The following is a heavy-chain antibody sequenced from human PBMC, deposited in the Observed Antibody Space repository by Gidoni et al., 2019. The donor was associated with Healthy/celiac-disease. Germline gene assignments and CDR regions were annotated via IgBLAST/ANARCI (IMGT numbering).Heavy chain of an antibody. V-gene: IGHV3-21*01. CDR1: GFTFSSYS. D-gene: IGHD3-22*01. Sequence: EVQLVESGGGLVKPGGSLRLSCDASGFTFSSYSLNWVRQAPGKGLEWVSSIGSSSSYIYYADSVKGRFTIYRDNAKNSLYLQMNSLRAEDTAVYYCARVSLDYYDSSGYYPPALDYWGQGTLVTVSS. CDR3: ARVSLDYYDSSGYYPPALDY. CDR2: IGSSSSYI. J-gene: IGHJ4*02.